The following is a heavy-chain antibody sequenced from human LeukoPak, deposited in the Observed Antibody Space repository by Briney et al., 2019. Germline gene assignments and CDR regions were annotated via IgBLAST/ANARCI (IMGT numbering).Heavy chain of an antibody. J-gene: IGHJ4*02. Sequence: GGSLRLSCAASGFTLSSYAMSWVRQAPGKGLEWVSAISDSGNTYHADSVKGRFTISRDSSKNTLFLQMNSLRAEDTAVYYCAKSGLNRFDYWGQGTLVTVSS. CDR2: ISDSGNT. CDR3: AKSGLNRFDY. V-gene: IGHV3-23*01. CDR1: GFTLSSYA. D-gene: IGHD2-15*01.